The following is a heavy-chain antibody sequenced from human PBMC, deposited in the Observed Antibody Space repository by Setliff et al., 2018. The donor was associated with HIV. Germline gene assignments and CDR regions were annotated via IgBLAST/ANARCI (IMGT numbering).Heavy chain of an antibody. J-gene: IGHJ4*02. CDR3: ARGGYGYTSDYFDY. CDR2: IYYSGTT. CDR1: GDSISTAGYY. V-gene: IGHV4-31*01. D-gene: IGHD5-18*01. Sequence: SETLSLTCTVSGDSISTAGYYWNWIRQRPETGLEWIGYIYYSGTTFYNPSLKSQITISLDTSKNQFSLKLNSVTAADTAVYYCARGGYGYTSDYFDYWGQGILVTVSS.